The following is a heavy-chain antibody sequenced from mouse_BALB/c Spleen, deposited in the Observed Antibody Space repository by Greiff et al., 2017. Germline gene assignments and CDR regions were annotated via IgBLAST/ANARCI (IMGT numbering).Heavy chain of an antibody. CDR1: GFTFSSYA. V-gene: IGHV2-5*01. J-gene: IGHJ4*01. Sequence: VQVVESGGGLVKPGGSLKLSCAASGFTFSSYAMSWVRQSPEKRLEWLGVIWRGGSTDYNAAFMSRLSITKDNSKSQVFFKMNSLQADDTAIYYCAKNYGNYAMDYWGQGTSVTVSS. CDR3: AKNYGNYAMDY. D-gene: IGHD2-1*01. CDR2: IWRGGST.